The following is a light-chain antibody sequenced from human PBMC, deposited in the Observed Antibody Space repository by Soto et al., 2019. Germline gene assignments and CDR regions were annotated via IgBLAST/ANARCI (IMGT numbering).Light chain of an antibody. CDR1: QSVSSSY. J-gene: IGKJ3*01. CDR3: QQYGSSPSLT. Sequence: EIVLTQSPGTLSLSPGERATLSCRASQSVSSSYLAWYQQKPGQAPRLLIYGASSRATGIPDRFSGSGSGTDFALTISRLEPEDFAVYSCQQYGSSPSLTFGLGPKWISN. CDR2: GAS. V-gene: IGKV3-20*01.